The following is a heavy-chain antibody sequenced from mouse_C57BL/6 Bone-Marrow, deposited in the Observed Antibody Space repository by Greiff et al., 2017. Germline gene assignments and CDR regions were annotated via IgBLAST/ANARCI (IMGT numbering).Heavy chain of an antibody. J-gene: IGHJ3*01. Sequence: EVKVVESGGGLVQPGGSLSLSCAASGFTFTDYYMSWVRQPPGKALAWLGFIRHKTNGYTTEYSASVKGRFTISRATSQSILYLQMNALRAEDSATYYCARSYYYGSSFFAYWGQGTLVTVSA. CDR2: IRHKTNGYTT. V-gene: IGHV7-3*01. CDR3: ARSYYYGSSFFAY. D-gene: IGHD1-1*01. CDR1: GFTFTDYY.